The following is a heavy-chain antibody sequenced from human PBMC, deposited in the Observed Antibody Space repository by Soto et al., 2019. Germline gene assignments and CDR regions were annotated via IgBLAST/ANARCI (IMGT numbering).Heavy chain of an antibody. CDR1: GASIGGGVLT. Sequence: PSETLSLTCNVSGASIGGGVLTWNGIRQTPGRGLEWIGCLYGSGNSYFNPSLKSRVTIAVDRSKNQFSLTMLSVPAADTAVYFCASTSASSYDFFVACGQGLLVTVFS. D-gene: IGHD3-22*01. CDR2: LYGSGNS. CDR3: ASTSASSYDFFVA. J-gene: IGHJ5*02. V-gene: IGHV4-30-2*01.